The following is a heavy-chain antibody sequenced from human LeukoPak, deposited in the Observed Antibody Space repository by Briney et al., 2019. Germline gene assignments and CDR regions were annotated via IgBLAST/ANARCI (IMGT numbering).Heavy chain of an antibody. J-gene: IGHJ5*02. CDR3: ARRLRVRGVIKDNWFDP. CDR1: GGSISSYY. Sequence: PSETLSLTCTVSGGSISSYYWSWIRQPPGKGLEWIGYIYYSGSTNYNPSLKSRVTISLDTSRNQFSLKLSSVTAADTAVYYCARRLRVRGVIKDNWFDPWGQGTLVTVSS. V-gene: IGHV4-59*08. CDR2: IYYSGST. D-gene: IGHD3-10*01.